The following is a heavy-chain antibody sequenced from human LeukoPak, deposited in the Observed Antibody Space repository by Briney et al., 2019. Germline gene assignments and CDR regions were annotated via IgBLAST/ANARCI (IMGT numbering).Heavy chain of an antibody. D-gene: IGHD2-15*01. J-gene: IGHJ5*02. CDR1: GGSISSGGYY. Sequence: SQTLSLTCTVSGGSISSGGYYWSWIRQHPGKGLEWIGYIYYSGSTNYNPSLKSRVTISVDTSKNLFSLKLSSVTAADTAVYYCARRKVVAASWFDPWGQGTLVTVSS. V-gene: IGHV4-31*03. CDR3: ARRKVVAASWFDP. CDR2: IYYSGST.